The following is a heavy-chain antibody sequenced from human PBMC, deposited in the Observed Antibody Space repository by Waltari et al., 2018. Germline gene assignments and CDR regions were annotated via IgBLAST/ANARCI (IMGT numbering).Heavy chain of an antibody. V-gene: IGHV1-46*01. D-gene: IGHD3-10*01. CDR2: INPSGGST. Sequence: QVQLVQSGAEVKKPGASVKVSCKASGYTFTSYYMHWVRQASGQGLEWMGIINPSGGSTSYAQKFQGRVTMTRDTSTSTVYMELSSLRSEDTAVYYCARGERVLWFGELSHFDYWGQGTLVTVSS. CDR1: GYTFTSYY. J-gene: IGHJ4*02. CDR3: ARGERVLWFGELSHFDY.